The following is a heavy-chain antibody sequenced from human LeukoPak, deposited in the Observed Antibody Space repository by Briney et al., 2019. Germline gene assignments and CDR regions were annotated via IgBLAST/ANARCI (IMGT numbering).Heavy chain of an antibody. V-gene: IGHV4-30-2*01. Sequence: KTSETLSLTCTVSGGSISSGGYYWSWIRQPPGKGLEWIGYIYHSGSTYYNPSLKSRVTISVDRSKNQFSLKLSSATAADTAVYYCARDQKHSSGLFRKFDYWGQGTLVTVSS. CDR3: ARDQKHSSGLFRKFDY. CDR1: GGSISSGGYY. D-gene: IGHD3-22*01. CDR2: IYHSGST. J-gene: IGHJ4*02.